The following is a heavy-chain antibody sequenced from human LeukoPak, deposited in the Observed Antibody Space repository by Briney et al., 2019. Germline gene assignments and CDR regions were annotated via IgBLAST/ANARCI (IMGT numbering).Heavy chain of an antibody. V-gene: IGHV1-18*01. Sequence: ASVKVSCKASGYTFTSYGISWVRQAPGQGLEWMGWISAYNGNTNYAQKLQGRVTMTTDTSTSTAYMELRSLRSDDTAVYYCAGVFPYYYGSGSDYWGQGTLVTVSS. J-gene: IGHJ4*02. CDR2: ISAYNGNT. CDR3: AGVFPYYYGSGSDY. D-gene: IGHD3-10*01. CDR1: GYTFTSYG.